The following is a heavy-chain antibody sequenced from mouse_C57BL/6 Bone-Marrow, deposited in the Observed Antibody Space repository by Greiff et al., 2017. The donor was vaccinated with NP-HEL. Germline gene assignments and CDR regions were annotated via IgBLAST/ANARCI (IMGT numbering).Heavy chain of an antibody. CDR2: ISSGGSYT. J-gene: IGHJ3*01. CDR3: ARDYGWFAY. V-gene: IGHV5-6*01. Sequence: EVQLVESGGDLVKPGGSLKLSCAASGFTFSSYGMSWVRQTPDKRLEWVATISSGGSYTYYPDSVKGRFTISRDNAKNTLYLQMSSLKSEDTAMYYCARDYGWFAYWGQGTLVTVSA. D-gene: IGHD2-4*01. CDR1: GFTFSSYG.